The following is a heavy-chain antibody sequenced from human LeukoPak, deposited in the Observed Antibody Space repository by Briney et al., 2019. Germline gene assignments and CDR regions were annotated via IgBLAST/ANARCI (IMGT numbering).Heavy chain of an antibody. CDR1: GGTFSSYA. D-gene: IGHD3-10*01. CDR2: IIPIFGTA. J-gene: IGHJ6*03. Sequence: SSVKVSCKASGGTFSSYAISWVRQAPGQGLEWMGRIIPIFGTANYAQKFQGRVTITTDESTSTAYMKLSSLRSEDTAVYYCARENLWFGELDYYYYYMGVWGKGTTVTVSS. CDR3: ARENLWFGELDYYYYYMGV. V-gene: IGHV1-69*05.